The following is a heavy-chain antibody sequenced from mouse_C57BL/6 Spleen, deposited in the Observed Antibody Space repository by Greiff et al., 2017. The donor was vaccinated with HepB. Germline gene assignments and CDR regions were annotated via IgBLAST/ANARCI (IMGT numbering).Heavy chain of an antibody. D-gene: IGHD1-1*01. CDR3: ATTVVEGYAMDY. CDR2: ISYSSST. CDR1: GYSITSDY. J-gene: IGHJ4*01. V-gene: IGHV3-8*01. Sequence: EVKLQESGPGLAKPSQTLSLTCSVPGYSITSDYWNWIRKFPGNKLEYMGYISYSSSTYYNPSLKSRISITRDTSKKQYYLQLKSVTTEDTATYYCATTVVEGYAMDYWGQGTSVTVSS.